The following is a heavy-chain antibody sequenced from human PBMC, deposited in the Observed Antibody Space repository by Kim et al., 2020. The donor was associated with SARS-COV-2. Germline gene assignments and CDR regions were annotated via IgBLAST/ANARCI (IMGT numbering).Heavy chain of an antibody. D-gene: IGHD3-3*01. CDR1: GFTFSSYW. CDR3: ASGRLHSLRWESITIFGALKGDFDY. J-gene: IGHJ4*02. V-gene: IGHV3-74*01. CDR2: INSYGSST. Sequence: GGSLRLSCAASGFTFSSYWMHWVRLAPGKGLVWVSRINSYGSSTTYADSVKGRFTISRDNAKNTLYLQMNSLRAEDTAVYYCASGRLHSLRWESITIFGALKGDFDYWGQGTLVTVSS.